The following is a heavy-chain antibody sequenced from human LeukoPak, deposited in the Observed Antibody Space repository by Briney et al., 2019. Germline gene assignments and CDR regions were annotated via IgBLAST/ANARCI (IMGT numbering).Heavy chain of an antibody. J-gene: IGHJ6*03. V-gene: IGHV1-8*03. CDR2: MNPNSGNT. Sequence: ASVKVSCMASGYTFTSYEINWVRQATGQGLEWMGWMNPNSGNTGYAQKFQGRVTITRNTSISTAYMELSSLRSEDTAVYYCARGLYYGEQYYYYYYMDVWGKGTTVTVSS. CDR3: ARGLYYGEQYYYYYYMDV. D-gene: IGHD4-17*01. CDR1: GYTFTSYE.